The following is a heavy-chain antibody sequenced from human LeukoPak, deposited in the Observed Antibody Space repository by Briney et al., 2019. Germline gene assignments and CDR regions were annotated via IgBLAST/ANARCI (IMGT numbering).Heavy chain of an antibody. D-gene: IGHD3-3*01. V-gene: IGHV3-23*01. Sequence: GGSLRLSCEVSAFIVSEHAMSWVRQAPGEGLEWVSGIIDVGDKYYADSVRGRFTISRDRSKNTLYLQMDSLRAEDTAVYYCARDRAWNYFDYWGQGTLVTVSS. CDR2: IIDVGDK. J-gene: IGHJ4*02. CDR3: ARDRAWNYFDY. CDR1: AFIVSEHA.